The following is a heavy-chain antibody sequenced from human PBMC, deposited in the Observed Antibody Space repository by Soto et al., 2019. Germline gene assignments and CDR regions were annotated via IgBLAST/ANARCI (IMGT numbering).Heavy chain of an antibody. V-gene: IGHV3-30*18. CDR3: AKDSEWFGEPHYSSAFDI. CDR1: GFTFSSYG. Sequence: SLRLSCAASGFTFSSYGMHWVRQAPGKGLEWVAVISYSGSNKYYADSVKGRFTISRDNSKNTLYLQMNSLRAEDTAVYYCAKDSEWFGEPHYSSAFDIWGQGTTVTVSS. D-gene: IGHD3-10*01. CDR2: ISYSGSNK. J-gene: IGHJ3*02.